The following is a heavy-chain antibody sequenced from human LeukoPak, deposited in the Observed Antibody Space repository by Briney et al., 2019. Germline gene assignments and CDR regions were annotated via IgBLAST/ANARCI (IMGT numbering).Heavy chain of an antibody. J-gene: IGHJ4*02. CDR1: GGSISSYY. D-gene: IGHD6-19*01. V-gene: IGHV4-59*01. Sequence: SETLSLTCTVSGGSISSYYWSWIRQPPGKGLEWIGYIYYSGSTNYNPSLKSRVTMSVDTSKNQFSLKLSSVTAADTALYYCAKDIRATSVAGTSGFDYWGQGTLVTVSS. CDR2: IYYSGST. CDR3: AKDIRATSVAGTSGFDY.